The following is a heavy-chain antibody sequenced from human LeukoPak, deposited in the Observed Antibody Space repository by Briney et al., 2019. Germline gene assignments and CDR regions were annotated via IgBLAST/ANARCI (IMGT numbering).Heavy chain of an antibody. J-gene: IGHJ4*02. Sequence: SVKVCCKASGYTFTVYYMHLVRQAPGQGLEWMGWINPNSGGTNYAQKFQGRVTMTGDTSISTAYMELSRLRSDDTAVYYCARDLGYSSSEFYFDYWGQGTLVTVSS. CDR1: GYTFTVYY. V-gene: IGHV1-2*02. CDR2: INPNSGGT. D-gene: IGHD6-6*01. CDR3: ARDLGYSSSEFYFDY.